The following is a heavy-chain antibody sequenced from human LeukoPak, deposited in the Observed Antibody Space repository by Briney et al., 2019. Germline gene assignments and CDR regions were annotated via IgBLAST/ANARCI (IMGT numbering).Heavy chain of an antibody. CDR2: FGTRSTSI. Sequence: PGGSLRLSCAASGFTFSSYWMHWVRQAPGKGLEWVSSFGTRSTSIYHADSVKGRFTISRDNAKNSLYLQMNSLRAEDTAVYYCARDRRNSGSYYVDYWGQGTLVTVSS. D-gene: IGHD1-26*01. V-gene: IGHV3-21*01. CDR3: ARDRRNSGSYYVDY. CDR1: GFTFSSYW. J-gene: IGHJ4*02.